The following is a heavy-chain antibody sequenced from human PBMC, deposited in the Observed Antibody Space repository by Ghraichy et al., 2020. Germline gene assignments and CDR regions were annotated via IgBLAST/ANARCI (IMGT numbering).Heavy chain of an antibody. Sequence: LSLTCAASGFTFSSYSMNWVRQAPGKGLEWVSSISSSSSYIYYADSVKGRFTISRDNAKNSLYLQMNSLRAEDTAVYYCARADSSSWEFDPWGQGTLVTVSS. CDR3: ARADSSSWEFDP. CDR2: ISSSSSYI. V-gene: IGHV3-21*01. CDR1: GFTFSSYS. J-gene: IGHJ5*02. D-gene: IGHD6-13*01.